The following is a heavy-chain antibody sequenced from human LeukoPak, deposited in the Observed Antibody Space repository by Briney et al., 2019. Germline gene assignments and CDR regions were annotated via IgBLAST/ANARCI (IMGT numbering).Heavy chain of an antibody. CDR1: GGSISSYY. CDR2: IYNSGST. Sequence: KPSETLSLTCTVSGGSISSYYWSWLRQPPGKGLEWIGYIYNSGSTNYNLSLKSRVTISVDTSKNQFSLKLSSVTAADTAVYYCARTPYGIAAAGDYWGQGTLVTVSS. D-gene: IGHD6-13*01. V-gene: IGHV4-59*01. CDR3: ARTPYGIAAAGDY. J-gene: IGHJ4*02.